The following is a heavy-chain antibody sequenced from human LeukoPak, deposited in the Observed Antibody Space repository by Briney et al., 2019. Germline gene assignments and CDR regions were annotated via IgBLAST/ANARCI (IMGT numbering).Heavy chain of an antibody. CDR2: INPSGDST. D-gene: IGHD3-22*01. V-gene: IGHV1-46*01. J-gene: IGHJ4*02. Sequence: ASVKVSCKASGYTFTNYYMHWVRQAPGQGLEWMGIINPSGDSTSYAQKFQGRVTMTRDTSTSTAYMELRSLRSDDTAVYYCARDGITMIPDYWGQGTLVTVSS. CDR3: ARDGITMIPDY. CDR1: GYTFTNYY.